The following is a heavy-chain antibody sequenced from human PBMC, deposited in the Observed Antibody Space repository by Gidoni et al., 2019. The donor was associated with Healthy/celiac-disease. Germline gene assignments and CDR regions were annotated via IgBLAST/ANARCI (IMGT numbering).Heavy chain of an antibody. J-gene: IGHJ4*02. Sequence: QVQLVASGGGAVQPGRSLRLTCAASGFTFSSYGMHWVRQAPGKGLEWVAVIWYDGSNKYYADSVKGRFTISRDNSKNTLYLQMNSLRAEDTAVYYCARGAGIAAAYYPNLDYWGQGTLVTVSS. V-gene: IGHV3-33*01. CDR3: ARGAGIAAAYYPNLDY. CDR2: IWYDGSNK. CDR1: GFTFSSYG. D-gene: IGHD6-13*01.